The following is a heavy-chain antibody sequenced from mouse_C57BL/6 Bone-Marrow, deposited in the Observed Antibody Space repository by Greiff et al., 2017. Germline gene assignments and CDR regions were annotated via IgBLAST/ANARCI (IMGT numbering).Heavy chain of an antibody. CDR3: AREGKIYYGPCAY. CDR2: INPYNGDT. V-gene: IGHV1-20*01. CDR1: GYSFTGYF. Sequence: VQLQQSGPELVKPGDSVKISCKASGYSFTGYFMNWVMQSHGKSLEWIGRINPYNGDTFYNQKFKGKATLTVDKSSSTAHMELRSLTSEDSAVYYCAREGKIYYGPCAYWGQGTLVTVSA. D-gene: IGHD1-1*02. J-gene: IGHJ3*01.